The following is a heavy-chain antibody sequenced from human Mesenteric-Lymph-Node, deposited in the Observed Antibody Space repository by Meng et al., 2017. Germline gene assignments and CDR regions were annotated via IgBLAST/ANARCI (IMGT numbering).Heavy chain of an antibody. V-gene: IGHV5-51*01. CDR1: GYTFTKYW. CDR2: IYPGDSDT. CDR3: ARPTTALYFDY. Sequence: GESLKISCKGSGYTFTKYWIAWVRQTPGKGLEWMGIIYPGDSDTRYSPSFQGQVTISADKSITTAYLQWSSLKASDTALYYCARPTTALYFDYWGQGTLVTVSS. J-gene: IGHJ4*02. D-gene: IGHD5-12*01.